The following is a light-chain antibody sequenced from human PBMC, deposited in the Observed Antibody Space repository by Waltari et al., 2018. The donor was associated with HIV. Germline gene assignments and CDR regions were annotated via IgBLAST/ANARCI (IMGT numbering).Light chain of an antibody. CDR2: GAS. V-gene: IGKV3-15*01. CDR1: QSVSSN. J-gene: IGKJ4*01. Sequence: EIVMTQSPATLSVSPGERTTLSCRASQSVSSNLAWYQHKPGQAPRLLIYGASTRATGIPARFSGSGSGTEFTLTISSLQSEDFAVYYCQQYNNRPSLTFGGGTKVEIK. CDR3: QQYNNRPSLT.